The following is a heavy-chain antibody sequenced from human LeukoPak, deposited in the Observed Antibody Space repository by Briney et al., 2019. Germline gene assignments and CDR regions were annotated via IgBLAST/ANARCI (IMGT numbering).Heavy chain of an antibody. CDR1: GGSISGFY. V-gene: IGHV4-59*01. D-gene: IGHD3-3*01. J-gene: IGHJ4*02. Sequence: PLETLSLTCSVSGGSISGFYWSWIRQPPGKAPEWIGNLYYSGSTNYNPSLKSRVTMSVATSKNQFSLNLTSVTAADTAVYYCARFDYTNSNFDYWGQGTLVTVSS. CDR3: ARFDYTNSNFDY. CDR2: LYYSGST.